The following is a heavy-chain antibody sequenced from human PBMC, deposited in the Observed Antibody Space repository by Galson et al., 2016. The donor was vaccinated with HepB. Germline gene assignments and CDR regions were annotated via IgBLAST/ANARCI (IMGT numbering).Heavy chain of an antibody. Sequence: SCKASGYTFTSYGISWVRQAPGQGLEWMGWISAYNGNTNYAQKPQGRVTMTTDPSTSTAYMELRSLRSDDTAVYYCAMGPSSTRTFDYWGQGTLVTVSS. D-gene: IGHD2-2*01. V-gene: IGHV1-18*01. CDR2: ISAYNGNT. CDR3: AMGPSSTRTFDY. J-gene: IGHJ4*02. CDR1: GYTFTSYG.